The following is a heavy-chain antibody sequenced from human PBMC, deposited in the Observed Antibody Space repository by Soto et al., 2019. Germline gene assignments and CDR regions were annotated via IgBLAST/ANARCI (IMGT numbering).Heavy chain of an antibody. CDR1: GYTFTSYY. V-gene: IGHV1-46*01. J-gene: IGHJ5*02. Sequence: QVQLVQSGAEVKKPGASVKVSCKASGYTFTSYYMHWVRQAPGQGLEWMGIINPSGGSTSYAQKFQGRVTMTRDTSTSTVYMELSSLRSEDTAVYYCARDSPNIAVAGTEGGGFDPWGQGTLVTVSS. CDR2: INPSGGST. CDR3: ARDSPNIAVAGTEGGGFDP. D-gene: IGHD6-19*01.